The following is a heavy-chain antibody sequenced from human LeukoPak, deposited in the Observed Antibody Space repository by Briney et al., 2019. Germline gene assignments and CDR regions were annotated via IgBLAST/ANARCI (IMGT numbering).Heavy chain of an antibody. J-gene: IGHJ4*02. D-gene: IGHD5-18*01. CDR2: ISSSGGDT. CDR3: ARGRQGYHFDY. V-gene: IGHV3-48*01. CDR1: GFMFSGYS. Sequence: TGGSLRLSCAASGFMFSGYSMDWVRQAPGKGLEWVSYISSSGGDTHYTHSVKGRFTISRDNAKNSLYLQMNSLRAEDTAVYYCARGRQGYHFDYWGQGTLVTVSS.